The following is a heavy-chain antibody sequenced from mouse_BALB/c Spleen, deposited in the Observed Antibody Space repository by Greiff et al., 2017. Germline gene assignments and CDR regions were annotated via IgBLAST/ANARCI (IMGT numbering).Heavy chain of an antibody. CDR1: GYTFTSYT. J-gene: IGHJ2*01. CDR3: ARNDYYGSSYYFDY. CDR2: INPSSGYT. V-gene: IGHV1-4*02. Sequence: QVQLQQSAAELARPGASVKMSCKASGYTFTSYTMHWVKQRPGQGLEWIGYINPSSGYTEYNQKFKDKTTLTADKSSSTAYMQLSSLTSEDSAVYYCARNDYYGSSYYFDYWGQGTTLTVSS. D-gene: IGHD1-1*01.